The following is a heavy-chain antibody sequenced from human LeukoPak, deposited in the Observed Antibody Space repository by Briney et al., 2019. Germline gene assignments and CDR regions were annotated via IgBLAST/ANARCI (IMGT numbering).Heavy chain of an antibody. D-gene: IGHD4-23*01. Sequence: SVKVSCKASGFTFTSSAMQWVRQARGQRLEWIGWIVVGSGNTNYAQKFQERVTITRDMSTSTAYMELSSLRSEDTAVYYCAADGGLTKAPEIGYYYYYMDVWGKGTTVTVS. J-gene: IGHJ6*03. CDR1: GFTFTSSA. CDR3: AADGGLTKAPEIGYYYYYMDV. CDR2: IVVGSGNT. V-gene: IGHV1-58*02.